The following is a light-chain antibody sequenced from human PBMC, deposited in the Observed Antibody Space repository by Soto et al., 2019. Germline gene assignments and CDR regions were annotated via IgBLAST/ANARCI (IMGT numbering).Light chain of an antibody. V-gene: IGKV1-9*01. Sequence: DLHTTQSPSTLSASVGDRVTLTCRASQGISSWLAWYQQKPGKAPKLLIYAASTLQSGVPSRFSGSGSGTEFTLTISSLQPEDVATYYCLQLNTYPWTFGQGTKVDIK. CDR3: LQLNTYPWT. CDR1: QGISSW. J-gene: IGKJ1*01. CDR2: AAS.